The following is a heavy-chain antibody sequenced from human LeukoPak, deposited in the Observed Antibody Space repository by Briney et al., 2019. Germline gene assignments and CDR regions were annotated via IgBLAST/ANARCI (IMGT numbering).Heavy chain of an antibody. V-gene: IGHV4-59*01. CDR2: IYYSGST. Sequence: SETLSLTCTVSGGSISSYYWSWIRQPPGKGLEWIGYIYYSGSTNYNPSLKSRVTISVDTSKNQFSLKLSSVTAADTAVYYCASLRFLEDWFDPWGQGTLVTVSS. J-gene: IGHJ5*02. D-gene: IGHD3-3*01. CDR3: ASLRFLEDWFDP. CDR1: GGSISSYY.